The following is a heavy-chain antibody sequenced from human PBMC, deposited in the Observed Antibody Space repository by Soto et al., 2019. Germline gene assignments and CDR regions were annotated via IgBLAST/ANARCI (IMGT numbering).Heavy chain of an antibody. CDR3: ARHADNWNYGGMDV. CDR2: IYPGDSDT. Sequence: GESLKISCNGSGYSFTSYCIGLVLQMPGKGLEWMGIIYPGDSDTRYSPSFQGQVTISADKSISTAYLQWSSLKASDTAMYYCARHADNWNYGGMDVWGQGTTVTVSS. J-gene: IGHJ6*02. V-gene: IGHV5-51*01. CDR1: GYSFTSYC. D-gene: IGHD1-20*01.